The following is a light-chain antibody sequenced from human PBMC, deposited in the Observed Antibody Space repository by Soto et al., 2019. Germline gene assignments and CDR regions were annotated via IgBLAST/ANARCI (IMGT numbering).Light chain of an antibody. CDR3: QLYGRSPTWT. V-gene: IGKV3-15*01. Sequence: EVVMTQSPDTLSVSPGERATLSCRASQSVSSNLAWYQQKLGQAPRLLIYGASTRATDIPPRFSGSGSGTEFTLTISSLQSEDFAIYYCQLYGRSPTWTFGQGTKVDIK. CDR1: QSVSSN. J-gene: IGKJ1*01. CDR2: GAS.